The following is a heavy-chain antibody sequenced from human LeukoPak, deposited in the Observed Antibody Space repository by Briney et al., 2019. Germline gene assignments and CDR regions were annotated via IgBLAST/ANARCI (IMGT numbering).Heavy chain of an antibody. V-gene: IGHV4-59*04. J-gene: IGHJ4*02. CDR3: ARQVVAVAGTGYFDY. D-gene: IGHD6-19*01. CDR1: GGSISSYY. Sequence: SETLSLTCTVSGGSISSYYWSWIRQPPGKGLEYIGYIYYSGSTYYNTSLKSRGTISVDTSKNQFSLKLNSVAAADTAVYFCARQVVAVAGTGYFDYWGQGTLVTVSS. CDR2: IYYSGST.